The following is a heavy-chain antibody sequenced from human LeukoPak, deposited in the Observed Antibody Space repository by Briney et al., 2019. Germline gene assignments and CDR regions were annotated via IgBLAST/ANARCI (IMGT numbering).Heavy chain of an antibody. J-gene: IGHJ4*02. CDR2: IKQDGSTK. Sequence: GGSLRLSCAASGFTFTNSWMAWVRQAPGKGLEWVANIKQDGSTKHYADSLKGRFTISRDNPKNSLYLQMNNLRADDTAVYYCARGPSYYYDSSGYQAYFDYWGQGTLVTVSS. D-gene: IGHD3-22*01. CDR3: ARGPSYYYDSSGYQAYFDY. V-gene: IGHV3-7*01. CDR1: GFTFTNSW.